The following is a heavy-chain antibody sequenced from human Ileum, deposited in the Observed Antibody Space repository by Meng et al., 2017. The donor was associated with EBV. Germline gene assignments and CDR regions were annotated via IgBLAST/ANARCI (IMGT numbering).Heavy chain of an antibody. J-gene: IGHJ4*02. Sequence: VQLREPGPGLVKPSGTLSLTCSVSGDSSSSNNWWSWVRQPPGKGLEWIGEIYHSGSTNYNPSFKSRVTMSVDKSKNQISLNLSSVTAADTAVYYCASGRDYAWHSWGRGTLVTVSS. V-gene: IGHV4-4*02. CDR3: ASGRDYAWHS. CDR2: IYHSGST. CDR1: GDSSSSNNW. D-gene: IGHD4-17*01.